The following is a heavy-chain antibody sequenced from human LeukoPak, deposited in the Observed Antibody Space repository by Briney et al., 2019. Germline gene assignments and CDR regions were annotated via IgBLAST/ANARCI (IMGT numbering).Heavy chain of an antibody. CDR3: AKDRGSSSSASDY. Sequence: GGSLRLSCAASGFTFSSYGMHWVRQAPGKGLEWVAVISYDGSNKYYADSVKGRFTISRDNSKNTLYRQMNSLRAEDTAVYYCAKDRGSSSSASDYWGQGTLVTVSS. D-gene: IGHD6-13*01. V-gene: IGHV3-30*18. CDR2: ISYDGSNK. J-gene: IGHJ4*02. CDR1: GFTFSSYG.